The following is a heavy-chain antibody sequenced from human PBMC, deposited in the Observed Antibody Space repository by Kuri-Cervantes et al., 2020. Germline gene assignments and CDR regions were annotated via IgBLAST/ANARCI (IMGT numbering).Heavy chain of an antibody. CDR3: ARSKGIAARRTRGDAFDI. Sequence: SETLSLTCTVSGGSISSSNYYWGWIRQPPGKGLEWIGEINHSGSTNYNPSLKSRVTISVDTSKDQFSLKLSSVTAADTAVYYCARSKGIAARRTRGDAFDIWGQGTMVTVSS. V-gene: IGHV4-39*07. D-gene: IGHD6-6*01. CDR1: GGSISSSNYY. CDR2: INHSGST. J-gene: IGHJ3*02.